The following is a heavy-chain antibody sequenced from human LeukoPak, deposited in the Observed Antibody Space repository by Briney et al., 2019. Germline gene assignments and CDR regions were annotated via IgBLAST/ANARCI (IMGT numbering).Heavy chain of an antibody. V-gene: IGHV4-31*03. Sequence: SETLSLTCTVSGASVSRGGYYWSWIRQHPGKGLEWIGYTSYSGSTYYNPSLMGRIIISVDRSQNQFSLKLSAVTAADTAVYFCAAADCEYFYFDSWGQGTLVAVSS. D-gene: IGHD2-21*01. CDR1: GASVSRGGYY. J-gene: IGHJ4*02. CDR2: TSYSGST. CDR3: AAADCEYFYFDS.